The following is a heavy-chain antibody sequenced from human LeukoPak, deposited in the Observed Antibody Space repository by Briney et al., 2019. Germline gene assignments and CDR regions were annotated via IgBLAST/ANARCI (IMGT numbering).Heavy chain of an antibody. Sequence: GGSLRLSCAASGFTFSSYEMNWVRQAPGKGLEWVSYISSSGSTIYYADSVKGRFTISRDNAKNSLYLQMYSLRAEDTAVYYCARGGDIVATTDFDYWGQGTLVTVSS. J-gene: IGHJ4*02. CDR2: ISSSGSTI. V-gene: IGHV3-48*03. CDR1: GFTFSSYE. D-gene: IGHD5-12*01. CDR3: ARGGDIVATTDFDY.